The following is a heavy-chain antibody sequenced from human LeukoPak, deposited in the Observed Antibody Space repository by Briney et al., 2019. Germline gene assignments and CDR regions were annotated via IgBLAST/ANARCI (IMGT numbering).Heavy chain of an antibody. CDR1: GFTFSSYA. D-gene: IGHD1-26*01. Sequence: GRSLRLSCAASGFTFSSYAMHWVRQAPGKGLEWVAVISYDGSNKYYADSAKGRFTISRDNSKNTLYLQMNSLRAEDTAVYYCARTWEEYYFDYWGQGTLVTVSS. J-gene: IGHJ4*02. V-gene: IGHV3-30*04. CDR2: ISYDGSNK. CDR3: ARTWEEYYFDY.